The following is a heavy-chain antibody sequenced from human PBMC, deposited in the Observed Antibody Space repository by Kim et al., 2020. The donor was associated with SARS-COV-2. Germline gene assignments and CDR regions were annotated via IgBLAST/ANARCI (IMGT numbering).Heavy chain of an antibody. CDR2: INAGNGNT. Sequence: ASVKVSCKASGYTFTSYAMHWVRQAPGQRLEWMGWINAGNGNTKYSQKFQGRVTITRDTSASTAYMELSSLRSEDTAVYYCARPRLAYCGGDCSAAFDYWGQGTLVTVS. D-gene: IGHD2-21*01. J-gene: IGHJ4*02. CDR3: ARPRLAYCGGDCSAAFDY. V-gene: IGHV1-3*01. CDR1: GYTFTSYA.